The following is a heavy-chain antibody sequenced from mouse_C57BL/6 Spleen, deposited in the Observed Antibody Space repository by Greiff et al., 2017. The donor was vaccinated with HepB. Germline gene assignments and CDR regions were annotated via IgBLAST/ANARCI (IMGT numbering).Heavy chain of an antibody. V-gene: IGHV1-26*01. J-gene: IGHJ2*01. CDR3: AREGGTAQAGDY. CDR1: GYTFTDYY. D-gene: IGHD3-2*02. CDR2: INPNNGGT. Sequence: EVKLQQSGPELVKPGASVKISCKASGYTFTDYYMNWVKQSHGKSLEWIGDINPNNGGTSYNQKFKGKATLTVDKSSSTAYMELRSLTSEDSAVYYCAREGGTAQAGDYWGQGTTLTVSS.